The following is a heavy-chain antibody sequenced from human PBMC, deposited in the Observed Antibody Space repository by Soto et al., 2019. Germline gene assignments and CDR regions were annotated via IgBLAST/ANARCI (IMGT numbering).Heavy chain of an antibody. J-gene: IGHJ5*01. CDR2: ITTSSAYI. V-gene: IGHV3-21*01. CDR1: GFTFNTYD. CDR3: VRAGPARLLRHCWFDS. D-gene: IGHD2-21*01. Sequence: EVQLVESGGGLVQPGGSLRLSCAASGFTFNTYDMNWVRQAPGKGLEWVSSITTSSAYIYFADSLNGRITIARDNANNSLFLQMHSLSAEDTAVYYCVRAGPARLLRHCWFDSWCQGTLLTVSS.